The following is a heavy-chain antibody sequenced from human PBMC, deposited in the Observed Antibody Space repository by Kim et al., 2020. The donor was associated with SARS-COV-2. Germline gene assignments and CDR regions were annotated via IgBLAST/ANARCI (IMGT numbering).Heavy chain of an antibody. Sequence: GGSLRLSCVASGFTFSDYYMSWIRQAPGKGLEWVSYISSSSSYTNYADSVKGRFTISRDNAKNSLYLQMNSLRAEDTAVYYCARVGYDYVWGSYRDYYYYYGMDVWGQGTTVTVSS. V-gene: IGHV3-11*05. CDR3: ARVGYDYVWGSYRDYYYYYGMDV. CDR1: GFTFSDYY. D-gene: IGHD3-16*02. CDR2: ISSSSSYT. J-gene: IGHJ6*02.